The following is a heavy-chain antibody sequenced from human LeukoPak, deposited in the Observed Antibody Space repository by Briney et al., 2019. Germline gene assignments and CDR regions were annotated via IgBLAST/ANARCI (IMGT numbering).Heavy chain of an antibody. CDR1: GYTFTGYY. V-gene: IGHV1-69*06. Sequence: SVKVSCKASGYTFTGYYMHWVRQAPGQGLELMGGIIPLFGTPDYAQKFQDRLTITADKSTSTAYMELSSLRSEDTAVYYCASATLRCSGGSCYEMDVWGKGTTVTVSS. CDR3: ASATLRCSGGSCYEMDV. J-gene: IGHJ6*04. D-gene: IGHD2-15*01. CDR2: IIPLFGTP.